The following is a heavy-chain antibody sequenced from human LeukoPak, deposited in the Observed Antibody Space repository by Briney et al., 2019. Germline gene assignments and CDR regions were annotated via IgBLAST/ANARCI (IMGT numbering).Heavy chain of an antibody. Sequence: PGGSLRLSCAASGITFSTYAIHWVRQAPGKGLEWVAIISDDGIYNYYADSVKGRFTISRDSSKNTVYLQMNSLRPEDTAVYYCTKGGGISDNPLDPWGQGTLVIVSS. D-gene: IGHD4-23*01. CDR2: ISDDGIYN. CDR3: TKGGGISDNPLDP. CDR1: GITFSTYA. V-gene: IGHV3-30*18. J-gene: IGHJ5*02.